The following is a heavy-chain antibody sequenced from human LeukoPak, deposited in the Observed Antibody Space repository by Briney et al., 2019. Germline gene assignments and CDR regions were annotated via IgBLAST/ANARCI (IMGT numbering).Heavy chain of an antibody. J-gene: IGHJ3*02. CDR1: GFTFSSYS. CDR3: ARDKGREGYAFDI. CDR2: ISSSSSTI. V-gene: IGHV3-48*04. Sequence: GGSLRLSCAASGFTFSSYSMNWVRQAPGKGLEWVSYISSSSSTIYYADSVKGRFTISRDNAKNSLYLQMNSLRAEDTAVYYCARDKGREGYAFDIWGQGTMVTVSS.